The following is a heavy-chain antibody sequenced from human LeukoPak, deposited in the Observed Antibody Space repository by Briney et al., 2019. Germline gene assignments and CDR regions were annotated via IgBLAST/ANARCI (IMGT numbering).Heavy chain of an antibody. J-gene: IGHJ4*02. CDR1: GFSFSGYA. V-gene: IGHV3-30*04. D-gene: IGHD3/OR15-3a*01. CDR2: IASYGSEK. Sequence: GGSLRLSCAASGFSFSGYAMHWVRQAPGKGLEWVAVIASYGSEKYYADSVRGRFTISRDNAKNSLYLQMNSLRAEDTAVYYCARSVDGTALDYWGQGTLVTVSS. CDR3: ARSVDGTALDY.